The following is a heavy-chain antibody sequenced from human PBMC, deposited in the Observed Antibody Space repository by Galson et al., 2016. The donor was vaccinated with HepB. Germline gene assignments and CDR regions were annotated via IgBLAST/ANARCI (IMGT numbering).Heavy chain of an antibody. CDR3: ASRTNGGFTH. V-gene: IGHV3-21*04. D-gene: IGHD2-8*01. Sequence: SLRLSCAASGFTFSISSMNWVRQAPGKGLEWVSSITSNSNYIYYADSAKGRFTISRDNAKNSLFRQMNSLRDEDTAVYYCASRTNGGFTHWGQGTLVTVSS. CDR1: GFTFSISS. J-gene: IGHJ5*02. CDR2: ITSNSNYI.